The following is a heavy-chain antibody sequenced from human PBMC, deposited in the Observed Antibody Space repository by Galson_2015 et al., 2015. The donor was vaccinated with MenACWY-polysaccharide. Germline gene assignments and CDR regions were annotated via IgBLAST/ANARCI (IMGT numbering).Heavy chain of an antibody. J-gene: IGHJ6*02. Sequence: SLRLSCAASGFTFSSYGMHWVRQAPGKGLEWVAVIWYDGSNKYYADSVKGRFTISRDNSKNTLYLQMNSLRAEDTAVYYCARDPLGYCSSTSCSDYYYYGMDVWGQGTTVTVSS. CDR3: ARDPLGYCSSTSCSDYYYYGMDV. V-gene: IGHV3-33*01. CDR1: GFTFSSYG. D-gene: IGHD2-2*01. CDR2: IWYDGSNK.